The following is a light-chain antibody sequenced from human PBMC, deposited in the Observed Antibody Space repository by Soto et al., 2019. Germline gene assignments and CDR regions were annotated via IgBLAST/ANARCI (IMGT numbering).Light chain of an antibody. CDR1: SNDVGGYNY. V-gene: IGLV2-8*01. Sequence: QSALTQPASVSGSPGQSITISCTGTSNDVGGYNYVSWYQQHPGKAPKLMIYEVSKRPSGVPDRFSGSKSGNTASLTVSGLQAEDEADYYCSSYAGSNNLRVFGTGTKVTVL. J-gene: IGLJ1*01. CDR2: EVS. CDR3: SSYAGSNNLRV.